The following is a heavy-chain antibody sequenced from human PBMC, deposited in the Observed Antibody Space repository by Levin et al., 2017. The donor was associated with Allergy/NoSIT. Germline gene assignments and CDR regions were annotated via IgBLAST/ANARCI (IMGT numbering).Heavy chain of an antibody. D-gene: IGHD3-16*01. V-gene: IGHV5-51*01. J-gene: IGHJ4*02. CDR3: ATSQGLIYFDY. Sequence: GESLKISCKGSGDNFASYWIGWVRQMPGKGLEWMGFIYPGDSDTRYGPSFQGQVTISADKSISTAYLQWSSLKASDTAMYYCATSQGLIYFDYWGQGTLVTVSS. CDR1: GDNFASYW. CDR2: IYPGDSDT.